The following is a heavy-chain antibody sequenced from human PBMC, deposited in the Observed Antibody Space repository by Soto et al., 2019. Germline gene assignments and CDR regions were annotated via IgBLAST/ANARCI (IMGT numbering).Heavy chain of an antibody. V-gene: IGHV1-69*13. D-gene: IGHD3-10*01. Sequence: ASVKVSCKASGGTFSSYAISWVRQAPGQGLEWMGGIIPIFGTANYAQKFQGRVTITADESTSTAYMELSSLRSEDTAVYYCARDRGYGSGSYTYYYYYYGMDVWGQGTTVTVSS. J-gene: IGHJ6*02. CDR2: IIPIFGTA. CDR3: ARDRGYGSGSYTYYYYYYGMDV. CDR1: GGTFSSYA.